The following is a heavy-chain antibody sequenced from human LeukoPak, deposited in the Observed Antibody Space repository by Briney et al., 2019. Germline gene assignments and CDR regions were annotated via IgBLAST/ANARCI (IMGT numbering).Heavy chain of an antibody. V-gene: IGHV4-34*01. CDR3: ARWAPSYYYYYYGMDV. CDR1: GGSFSGYY. J-gene: IGHJ6*02. Sequence: SETLSLTCAVYGGSFSGYYWSWIRQPPGEGLEWIGEINHSGSTNYNPSLKSRVTISVDTSKNQFSLKLSSVTAADTAVYYCARWAPSYYYYYYGMDVWGQGTTVTVSS. D-gene: IGHD1-26*01. CDR2: INHSGST.